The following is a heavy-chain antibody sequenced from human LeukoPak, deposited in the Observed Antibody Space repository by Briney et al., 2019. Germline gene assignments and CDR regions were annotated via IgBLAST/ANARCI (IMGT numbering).Heavy chain of an antibody. CDR3: ASDGYFESYDY. D-gene: IGHD2/OR15-2a*01. CDR2: IKQDGSEK. V-gene: IGHV3-7*01. J-gene: IGHJ4*02. CDR1: GFTFSSYW. Sequence: GGSLRLSCAASGFTFSSYWMSWVRQAPGKGLEWVANIKQDGSEKYYVDSVKGRFTISRDNAKNSLCLQMNSLRAEDTAVYYCASDGYFESYDYWGQGTLVTVSS.